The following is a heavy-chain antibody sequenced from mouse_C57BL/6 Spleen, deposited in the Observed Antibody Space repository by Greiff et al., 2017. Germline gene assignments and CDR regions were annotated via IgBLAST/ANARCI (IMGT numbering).Heavy chain of an antibody. J-gene: IGHJ2*01. D-gene: IGHD4-1*01. CDR3: ARLETGTPYYFDY. V-gene: IGHV1-72*01. CDR2: IDPNSGGT. CDR1: GYTFTSYW. Sequence: VQLQQPGAELVKPGASVKLSCKASGYTFTSYWMHWVKQRPGRGLEWIGRIDPNSGGTKYNEKFKSQATLTVDKPSSTAYMQLSSLTSEDSAVYYCARLETGTPYYFDYWGQGTTLTVSS.